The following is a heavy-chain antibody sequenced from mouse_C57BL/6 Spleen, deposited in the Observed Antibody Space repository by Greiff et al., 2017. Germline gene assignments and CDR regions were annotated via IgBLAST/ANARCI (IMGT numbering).Heavy chain of an antibody. CDR2: INPNNGGT. D-gene: IGHD1-1*01. V-gene: IGHV1-18*01. Sequence: VQLQQSGPELVKPGASVKIPCKASGYTFTDYNMDWVKQSHGKSLEWIGDINPNNGGTIYNQKFKGKATLTVDKSSSTAYMELRSLTSEDTAVYYCASTRLLRYYWYFDVWGTGTTVTVSS. CDR3: ASTRLLRYYWYFDV. CDR1: GYTFTDYN. J-gene: IGHJ1*03.